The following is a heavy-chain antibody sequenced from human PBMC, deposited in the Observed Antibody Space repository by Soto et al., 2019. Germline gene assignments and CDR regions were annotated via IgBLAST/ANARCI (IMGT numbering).Heavy chain of an antibody. D-gene: IGHD3-3*02. CDR3: ARDGPVTISGLVVIGPYYFDY. CDR2: ISGSSSTI. J-gene: IGHJ4*02. CDR1: GFTFSSYS. V-gene: IGHV3-48*02. Sequence: AGGSLRLSCRGSGFTFSSYSMNWVRQAPGKGLEWVAYISGSSSTIEYADSVKGRLTVSRDNAKESLYLQMNSLRDEDTAIYYCARDGPVTISGLVVIGPYYFDYWGQGTPVTVSS.